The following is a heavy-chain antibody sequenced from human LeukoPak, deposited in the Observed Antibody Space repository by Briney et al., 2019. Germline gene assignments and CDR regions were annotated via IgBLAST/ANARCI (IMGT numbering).Heavy chain of an antibody. CDR2: IYYSGST. V-gene: IGHV4-61*01. Sequence: SETLSLTCTVSGYSISSGYYWGWIRQTPGKGLEWIGYIYYSGSTNYNPSLKSRVTISVDTSKNQFSLKLSSVTAADTAVYYCARGRYSGSYYSLTFDYWGQGTLVTVSS. J-gene: IGHJ4*02. CDR3: ARGRYSGSYYSLTFDY. D-gene: IGHD1-26*01. CDR1: GYSISSGYY.